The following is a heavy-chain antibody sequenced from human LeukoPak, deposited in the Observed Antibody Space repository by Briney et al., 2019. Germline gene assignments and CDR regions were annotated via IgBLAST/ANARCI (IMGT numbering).Heavy chain of an antibody. D-gene: IGHD6-19*01. CDR1: GYTFSGHY. CDR3: ARDRVPFYSSTFKDYYLQYGLDV. J-gene: IGHJ6*02. CDR2: VNANNGGT. Sequence: EASVKVSCKASGYTFSGHYIHWVRQAPGQGLEWTGWVNANNGGTSYAQKFQGRVSLTRDTSTNTAYMEVSRLRADDTALYFCARDRVPFYSSTFKDYYLQYGLDVWGQGTTVTVSS. V-gene: IGHV1-2*02.